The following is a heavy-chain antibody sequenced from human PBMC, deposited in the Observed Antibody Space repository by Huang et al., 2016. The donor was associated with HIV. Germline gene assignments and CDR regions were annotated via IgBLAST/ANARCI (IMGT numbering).Heavy chain of an antibody. V-gene: IGHV4-61*01. Sequence: QVQLQESGPGLVKPSETLSLPCTVSGGAVCSGSYYWSWIRQPPGKGLEWIGYIYYSGSTNYNPSLKSRVTISVDTSKNQFSLKLSSVTAADTAVYYCAREMAARPGFDYWGQGTLVTVSS. CDR2: IYYSGST. CDR1: GGAVCSGSYY. D-gene: IGHD6-19*01. J-gene: IGHJ4*02. CDR3: AREMAARPGFDY.